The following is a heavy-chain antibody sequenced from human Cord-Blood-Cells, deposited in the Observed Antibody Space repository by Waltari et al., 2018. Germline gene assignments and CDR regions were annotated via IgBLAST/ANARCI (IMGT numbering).Heavy chain of an antibody. D-gene: IGHD6-13*01. Sequence: QVKLQESGPGLVKPSETLSLTCTVSGGSISSYYWSWIRRPAGKGLEWIGRIYTSGSTNYNPSLKSRVTMSVDTSKNQFSLKLSSVTAADTAVYYCARDSDSSSWYWFDPWGQGTLVTVSS. V-gene: IGHV4-4*07. CDR1: GGSISSYY. CDR3: ARDSDSSSWYWFDP. J-gene: IGHJ5*02. CDR2: IYTSGST.